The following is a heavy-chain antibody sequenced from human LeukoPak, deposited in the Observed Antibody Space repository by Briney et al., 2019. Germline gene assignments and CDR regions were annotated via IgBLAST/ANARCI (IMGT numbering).Heavy chain of an antibody. V-gene: IGHV4-61*02. Sequence: PSETLSLTCAVSGGSISSGSYYWSWIRQPAGKGLEWIVRIYTSGSTNYNPSLKSRVTISVDTSKNQFSLKLSSVTAADTAVYYCARDSGAAGSGYFDYWGQGTLVTVSS. CDR2: IYTSGST. J-gene: IGHJ4*02. CDR3: ARDSGAAGSGYFDY. D-gene: IGHD6-13*01. CDR1: GGSISSGSYY.